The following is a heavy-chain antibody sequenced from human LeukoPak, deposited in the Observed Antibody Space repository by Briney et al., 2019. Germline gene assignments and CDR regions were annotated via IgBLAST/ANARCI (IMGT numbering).Heavy chain of an antibody. CDR3: AITRITMVRGDDY. J-gene: IGHJ4*02. CDR1: GYTFTGYY. CDR2: INPNSGGT. D-gene: IGHD3-10*01. V-gene: IGHV1-2*02. Sequence: GASVKVSCKASGYTFTGYYMHWVRQAPGQGLEWMGWINPNSGGTNYAQKFQGRVTMTRDTSISTAYMKLSRLRSDDTAVYYCAITRITMVRGDDYWGQGTLVTVSS.